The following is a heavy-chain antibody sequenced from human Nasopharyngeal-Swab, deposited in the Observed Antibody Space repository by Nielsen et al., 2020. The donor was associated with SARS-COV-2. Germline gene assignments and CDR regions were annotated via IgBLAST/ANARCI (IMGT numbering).Heavy chain of an antibody. D-gene: IGHD3-3*01. V-gene: IGHV3-74*01. Sequence: GGSLRLSCAASGFTFSSYWMHWVRQAPGKGPVWVSGINSDGGTTRYADSVKGRFTISRDNAKNTLYLQMNSLRAEDTAVYYCARDITVDDFWSTYVPGGGYWGQGTLVTVSS. J-gene: IGHJ4*02. CDR1: GFTFSSYW. CDR3: ARDITVDDFWSTYVPGGGY. CDR2: INSDGGTT.